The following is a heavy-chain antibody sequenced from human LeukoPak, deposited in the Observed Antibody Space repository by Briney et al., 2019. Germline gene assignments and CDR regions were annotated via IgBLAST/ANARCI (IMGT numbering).Heavy chain of an antibody. V-gene: IGHV3-30*03. CDR3: ARADDYIWGTYRSLETYFFEY. Sequence: GGSLRLSCAASGFTFNTYGMHWVRQAPGKGLEWVAAISYNGGKNSYADSVKGRFTISRDASKNILYLQMDSLRTEDTAVYFCARADDYIWGTYRSLETYFFEYWGQGTLVTVSS. J-gene: IGHJ4*02. CDR2: ISYNGGKN. D-gene: IGHD3-16*02. CDR1: GFTFNTYG.